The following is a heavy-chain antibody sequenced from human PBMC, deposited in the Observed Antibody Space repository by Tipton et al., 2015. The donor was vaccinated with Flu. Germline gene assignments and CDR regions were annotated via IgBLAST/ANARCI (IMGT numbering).Heavy chain of an antibody. J-gene: IGHJ6*02. V-gene: IGHV4-59*01. Sequence: TLSLTCTVSGGSISSYYWNWIRQPPGKGLEWIGYIYYSGSTNYNPSLKSRVTISVDTSKNQFPLKLSSVAAADTAVYYCAGRYLWFGESVYGMDVWGQGTTVTVSS. CDR3: AGRYLWFGESVYGMDV. D-gene: IGHD3-10*01. CDR2: IYYSGST. CDR1: GGSISSYY.